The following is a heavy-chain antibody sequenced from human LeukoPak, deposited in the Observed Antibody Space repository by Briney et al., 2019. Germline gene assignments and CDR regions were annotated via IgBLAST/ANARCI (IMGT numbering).Heavy chain of an antibody. Sequence: ASVKVSCKASGYTFTRYAMHWVRQAPGQRPEWMGWINTDNGNTKYSREFQGRVTFTRDTSASTVYLDLSSLRSDDMAAYYCARGTGVYGDYRSFTFDYWGQGTLVTVSS. J-gene: IGHJ4*02. D-gene: IGHD4-17*01. CDR2: INTDNGNT. V-gene: IGHV1-3*03. CDR1: GYTFTRYA. CDR3: ARGTGVYGDYRSFTFDY.